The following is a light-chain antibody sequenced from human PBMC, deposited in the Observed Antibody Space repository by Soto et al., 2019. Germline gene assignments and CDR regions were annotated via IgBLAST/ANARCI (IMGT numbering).Light chain of an antibody. CDR1: QSVGSY. V-gene: IGKV3-11*01. CDR3: QQRNYWPIT. J-gene: IGKJ5*01. Sequence: EIVLTQSPATLSLSPGERATLFCRASQSVGSYLAWYQQKPGQAPRLLIYDASNRATGTPARFSGSGSGTDFTLTISSLEPEDFAVYYCQQRNYWPITFGQGTRLEIK. CDR2: DAS.